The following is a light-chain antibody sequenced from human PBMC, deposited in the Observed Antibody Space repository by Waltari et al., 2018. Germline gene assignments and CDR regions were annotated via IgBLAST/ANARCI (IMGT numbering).Light chain of an antibody. CDR3: QSYDISLSDASYV. V-gene: IGLV1-40*01. J-gene: IGLJ1*01. CDR1: SSNIGAGYD. Sequence: QPVLTQPPSVSGAPGPRVTISCTGSSSNIGAGYDVHWYQQLPGTAPKLRIDGTSNRPPGVPYRFSGSKSGTSASLAISGLQAEDEADYYCQSYDISLSDASYVFGTGTKVTVL. CDR2: GTS.